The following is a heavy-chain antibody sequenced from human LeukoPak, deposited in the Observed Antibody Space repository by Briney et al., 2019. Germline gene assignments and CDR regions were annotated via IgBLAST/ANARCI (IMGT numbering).Heavy chain of an antibody. D-gene: IGHD4-11*01. Sequence: GGSLRLSCAASGFTVSSNYMSWVRQAPGKGLEWVSVIYSGGSTYYADSVKGRFTISRDNSKNTLYLQMNSLRAEDTAVYYCAKQNDYSNYAVYFDYWGQGTLVTVSS. CDR3: AKQNDYSNYAVYFDY. J-gene: IGHJ4*02. CDR1: GFTVSSNY. V-gene: IGHV3-53*01. CDR2: IYSGGST.